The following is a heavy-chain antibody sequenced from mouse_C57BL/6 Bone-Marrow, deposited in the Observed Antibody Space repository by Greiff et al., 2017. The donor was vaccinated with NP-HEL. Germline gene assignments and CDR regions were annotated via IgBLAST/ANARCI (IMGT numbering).Heavy chain of an antibody. CDR3: ARREVVAPMDY. V-gene: IGHV5-4*03. Sequence: EVHLVESGGGLVKPGGSLKLSCAASGFTFSSYAMSWVRQTPEKRLEWVATISDGGSYTYYPDNVKGRFTISRDNAKNNLYLQMSHLKSEDTAMYYCARREVVAPMDYWGQGTSVTVSS. J-gene: IGHJ4*01. CDR2: ISDGGSYT. D-gene: IGHD1-1*01. CDR1: GFTFSSYA.